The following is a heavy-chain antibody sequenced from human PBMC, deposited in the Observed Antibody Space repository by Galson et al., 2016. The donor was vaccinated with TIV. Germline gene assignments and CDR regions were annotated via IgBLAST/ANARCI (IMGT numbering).Heavy chain of an antibody. CDR1: EYFFGAYW. Sequence: QSGAEVKKPGESLRISCKASEYFFGAYWIGWVRQMSGKGLEWMGIVYPGDSQTRYSPSFEGQVTLSVDKSISTAYLQWSSLRASDTAMYYRARLQGIGSGSYYGFWGQGTLVTVSS. J-gene: IGHJ4*02. CDR3: ARLQGIGSGSYYGF. V-gene: IGHV5-51*01. D-gene: IGHD3-10*01. CDR2: VYPGDSQT.